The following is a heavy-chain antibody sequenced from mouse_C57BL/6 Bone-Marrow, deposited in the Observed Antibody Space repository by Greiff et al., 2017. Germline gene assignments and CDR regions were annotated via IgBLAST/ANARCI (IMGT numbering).Heavy chain of an antibody. D-gene: IGHD2-3*01. CDR2: IYPRSGNT. CDR3: ARYDGGD. CDR1: GYTFTSSG. J-gene: IGHJ2*01. V-gene: IGHV1-81*01. Sequence: QVQLQQSGAELARPGASVKLSCKASGYTFTSSGISWVKQRTGQGLEWIGEIYPRSGNTYYNEKFKGKATLTADKSSRTAYMELRSLTSEDSAVYFCARYDGGDWGQGTTLTVSS.